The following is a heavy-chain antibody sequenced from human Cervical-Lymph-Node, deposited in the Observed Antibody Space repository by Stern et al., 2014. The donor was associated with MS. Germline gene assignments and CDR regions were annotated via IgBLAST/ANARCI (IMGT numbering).Heavy chain of an antibody. CDR2: INPNSGGT. J-gene: IGHJ4*02. V-gene: IGHV1-2*06. CDR1: GYTFTGYY. Sequence: VQLLQSGAEVKKPGASVKVSCKASGYTFTGYYMHWVRQAPGQGLEWMGRINPNSGGTNYAQKFQGRVTMTRDTSISTAYMELSRLRSDDTAVYYCARGVAYYDSSGTRGGWGQGTLVTVSS. D-gene: IGHD3-22*01. CDR3: ARGVAYYDSSGTRGG.